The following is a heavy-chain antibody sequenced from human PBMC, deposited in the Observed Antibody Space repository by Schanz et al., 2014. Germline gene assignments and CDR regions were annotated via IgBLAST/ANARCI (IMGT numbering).Heavy chain of an antibody. CDR1: GFTFSDSW. D-gene: IGHD2-21*01. Sequence: EVQLVESGGGLVKPGGSLRLSCAASGFTFSDSWMHWVRQAPGKGLVWVSRTSNDGSFTTFADSVKGRFTISRDNAKNTLYLQMNSLRAEDTAVYYCARVVRLAYCGGDCYSGGYFDLWGRGTLVTVSS. CDR2: TSNDGSFT. CDR3: ARVVRLAYCGGDCYSGGYFDL. V-gene: IGHV3-74*02. J-gene: IGHJ2*01.